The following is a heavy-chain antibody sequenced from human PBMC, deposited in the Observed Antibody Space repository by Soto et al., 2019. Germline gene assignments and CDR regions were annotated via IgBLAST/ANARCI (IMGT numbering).Heavy chain of an antibody. D-gene: IGHD2-21*02. Sequence: QVQVVQSRAGVKRPGASVRVSCKASGYTFTDYDINWVRQATGQGLEWMGWMSPDSGNTGYAQQFQGRVTMTRNTSISTAYMELSSLRSEDTAVYYCEVTTGYWGQGTMVTVSS. CDR2: MSPDSGNT. CDR3: EVTTGY. CDR1: GYTFTDYD. J-gene: IGHJ4*02. V-gene: IGHV1-8*01.